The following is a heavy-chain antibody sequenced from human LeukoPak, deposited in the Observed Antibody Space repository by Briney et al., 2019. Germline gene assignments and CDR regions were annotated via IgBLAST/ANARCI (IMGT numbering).Heavy chain of an antibody. D-gene: IGHD6-13*01. CDR1: GYTFTGYY. Sequence: GASVKVSCKASGYTFTGYYMHWVRQAPGQGLEWMGWINPNSGGTNYAQKFQGRVTMTRNTSISTAYMELSSLRSEDTAVYYCARDSPRIAAAGAYWGQGTLVTVSS. CDR3: ARDSPRIAAAGAY. V-gene: IGHV1-2*02. J-gene: IGHJ4*02. CDR2: INPNSGGT.